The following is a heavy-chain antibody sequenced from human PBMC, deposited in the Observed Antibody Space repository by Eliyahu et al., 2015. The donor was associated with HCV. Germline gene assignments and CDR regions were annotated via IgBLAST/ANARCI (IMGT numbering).Heavy chain of an antibody. V-gene: IGHV1-69*01. J-gene: IGHJ4*02. Sequence: EVKKPGSSVRVSCKASGGTFSSYTIDWVRQAPGQGLEWMGGIIPIFGTGNYAQKFQGRVTITADESTSTAYMELSSLRSEDTAVYYCARGPETKSAYYYNYWGQGTLVTVSS. CDR1: GGTFSSYT. CDR2: IIPIFGTG. CDR3: ARGPETKSAYYYNY. D-gene: IGHD3-22*01.